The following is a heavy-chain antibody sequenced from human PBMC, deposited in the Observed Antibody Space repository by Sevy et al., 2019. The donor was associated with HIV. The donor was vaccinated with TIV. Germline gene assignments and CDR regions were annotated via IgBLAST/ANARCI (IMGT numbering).Heavy chain of an antibody. CDR1: GFTVSSNY. D-gene: IGHD2-2*02. V-gene: IGHV3-53*01. J-gene: IGHJ4*02. CDR2: IYSGGST. CDR3: ARDRTRYCSSTSCYTVYFDY. Sequence: GESLKISCAASGFTVSSNYMSWVRQAPGKGLEWVSVIYSGGSTYYADSVKGRFTISRDNSKNTLYLQMNSRRAEETAVYYCARDRTRYCSSTSCYTVYFDYWGQGTLVTVSS.